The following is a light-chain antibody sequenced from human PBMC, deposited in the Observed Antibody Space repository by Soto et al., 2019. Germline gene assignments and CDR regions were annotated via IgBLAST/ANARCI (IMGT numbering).Light chain of an antibody. CDR2: EVG. J-gene: IGLJ1*01. CDR1: NSDIGAYNH. Sequence: QSALTQPPSASGSPGQSVTISCTGSNSDIGAYNHVSWYQQHPGKAPTLIIYEVGERPSGVPDRFSGSKSGDTASLTVSGLQAEDEADYYCCSYAGSKNLVFGTGTKVTVL. V-gene: IGLV2-8*01. CDR3: CSYAGSKNLV.